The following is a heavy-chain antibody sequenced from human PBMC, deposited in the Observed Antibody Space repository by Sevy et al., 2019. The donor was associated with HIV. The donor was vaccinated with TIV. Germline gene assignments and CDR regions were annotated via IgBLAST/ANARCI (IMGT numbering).Heavy chain of an antibody. CDR1: GYSFTSHW. V-gene: IGHV5-51*01. D-gene: IGHD3-22*01. Sequence: GESLKISCQGSGYSFTSHWIAWVRQMPGKGLEWMGIIYPDDSDTRYSPSFQGQVTFSADKSISTAYLQWSSLKASDTAIYYCATSRSGYFDGSGYYIYWGQGTQVTVSS. J-gene: IGHJ4*01. CDR2: IYPDDSDT. CDR3: ATSRSGYFDGSGYYIY.